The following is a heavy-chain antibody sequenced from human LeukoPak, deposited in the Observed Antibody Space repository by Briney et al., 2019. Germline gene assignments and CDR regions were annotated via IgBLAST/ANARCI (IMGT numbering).Heavy chain of an antibody. V-gene: IGHV1-69*06. CDR3: AVPAAYTYFDY. D-gene: IGHD2-2*01. CDR2: IIPIFGTA. CDR1: GYTFTSYG. J-gene: IGHJ4*02. Sequence: GASVKVSCKASGYTFTSYGINWVRQAPGQGLEWMGGIIPIFGTANYAQKFQGRVTITADKSTSTAYMELSSLRSEDTAVYYCAVPAAYTYFDYWGQGTLVTVSS.